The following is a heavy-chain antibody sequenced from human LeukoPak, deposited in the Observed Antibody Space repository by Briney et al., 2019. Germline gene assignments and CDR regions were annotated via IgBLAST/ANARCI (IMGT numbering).Heavy chain of an antibody. D-gene: IGHD2-15*01. CDR2: IYPGDSHT. V-gene: IGHV5-51*01. CDR1: GYSFTNYW. CDR3: AGGPTVYGMDV. J-gene: IGHJ6*02. Sequence: GESLKISCKDSGYSFTNYWIGWVRQMPGKGLEWMGIIYPGDSHTRYSPSFQGQVTISADKSIGTAYLQWSSLKASDTAICYCAGGPTVYGMDVWGQGTTVTVSS.